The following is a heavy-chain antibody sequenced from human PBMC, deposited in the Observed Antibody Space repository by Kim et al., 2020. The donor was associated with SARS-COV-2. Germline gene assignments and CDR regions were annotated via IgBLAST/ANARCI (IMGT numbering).Heavy chain of an antibody. Sequence: SQSFQGKVTISADKAISTAYLQGSSLKASDTAMYYCARGGVGGYFDCLDYWGQGTLVTVSS. CDR3: ARGGVGGYFDCLDY. V-gene: IGHV5-51*01. D-gene: IGHD3-9*01. J-gene: IGHJ4*02.